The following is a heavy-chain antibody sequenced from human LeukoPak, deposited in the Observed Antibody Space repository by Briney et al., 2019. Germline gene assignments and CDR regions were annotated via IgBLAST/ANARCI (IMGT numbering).Heavy chain of an antibody. Sequence: GGSLRLSCAASGFTFSSYAMSWVRQAPGKGLEWVSAISGSGGSTYYADSVKGRFTISRDNSKNTLYLQMNSLRAEDTAVYYRAKDADYDILTGYYRGGGYFDYWGQGTLVTVSS. CDR3: AKDADYDILTGYYRGGGYFDY. V-gene: IGHV3-23*01. CDR1: GFTFSSYA. D-gene: IGHD3-9*01. CDR2: ISGSGGST. J-gene: IGHJ4*02.